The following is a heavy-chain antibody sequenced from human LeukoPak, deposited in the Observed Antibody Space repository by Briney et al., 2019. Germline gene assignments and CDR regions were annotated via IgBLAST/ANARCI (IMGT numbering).Heavy chain of an antibody. CDR3: ARDRVVGASYYYYGMDV. D-gene: IGHD1-26*01. CDR2: IIPILGIA. V-gene: IGHV1-69*10. J-gene: IGHJ6*02. Sequence: SVKVSCKASGGTFSSYAISWVRQAPGQGLEWMGWIIPILGIANYAQKFQGRVTITADKSTSTAYMELSSLRSEDTAVYYCARDRVVGASYYYYGMDVWGQGTTVTVSS. CDR1: GGTFSSYA.